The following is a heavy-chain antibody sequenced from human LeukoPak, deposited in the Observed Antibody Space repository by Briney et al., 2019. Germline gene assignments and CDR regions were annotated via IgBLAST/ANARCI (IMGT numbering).Heavy chain of an antibody. Sequence: PSETLSLTCTVSGGSISSYYWSWIRQPPGKGLEWIGYIYYSGSTNYNPSLKSRVTISADTSKNQFSLKLSSVTAADTAVYYCARGSVYCSSTSCYRPNRYYGMDVWGQGTTVTVSS. J-gene: IGHJ6*02. D-gene: IGHD2-2*01. CDR2: IYYSGST. CDR1: GGSISSYY. V-gene: IGHV4-59*01. CDR3: ARGSVYCSSTSCYRPNRYYGMDV.